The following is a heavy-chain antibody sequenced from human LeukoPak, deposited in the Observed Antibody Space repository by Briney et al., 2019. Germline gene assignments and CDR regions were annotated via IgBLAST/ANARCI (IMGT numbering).Heavy chain of an antibody. CDR3: AKDRRCSSTSCYKDY. V-gene: IGHV3-23*01. Sequence: PGGSLRLSCAASGFTFSSYAMSWVRQAPGKGLEWVSAISGRGGSTYYADSVKGRFTISRDNSKNTLYLQMNSLRAEDTAVYYCAKDRRCSSTSCYKDYWGQGTLVTVSS. D-gene: IGHD2-2*02. CDR2: ISGRGGST. CDR1: GFTFSSYA. J-gene: IGHJ4*02.